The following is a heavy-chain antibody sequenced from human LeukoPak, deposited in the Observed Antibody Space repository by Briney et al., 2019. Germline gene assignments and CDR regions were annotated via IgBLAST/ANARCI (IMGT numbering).Heavy chain of an antibody. CDR3: ASLSIAPRAFDY. D-gene: IGHD6-6*01. CDR1: GGSISSYY. Sequence: PSETLSLTCTVSGGSISSYYWSWIRQPPGKGLEWIGYISYSGSTNYNPSLKSRVNISLDTSKNQFSLKLSSVTAADTAVYYCASLSIAPRAFDYWGQGTLVTVSS. J-gene: IGHJ4*02. CDR2: ISYSGST. V-gene: IGHV4-59*08.